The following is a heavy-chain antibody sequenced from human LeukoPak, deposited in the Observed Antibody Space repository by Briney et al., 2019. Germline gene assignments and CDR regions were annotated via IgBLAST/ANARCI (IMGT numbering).Heavy chain of an antibody. Sequence: GASVTVSFTASGYTFTVYNMHWVRHAPGQGLGWMGWINPNNGGTIYAQKFRGRVTMTRDTSISTAYMELSSLRSDDTAVYYCARPLNDYTFDYWGQGTLVTVSS. CDR1: GYTFTVYN. V-gene: IGHV1-2*02. CDR3: ARPLNDYTFDY. CDR2: INPNNGGT. D-gene: IGHD4-11*01. J-gene: IGHJ4*02.